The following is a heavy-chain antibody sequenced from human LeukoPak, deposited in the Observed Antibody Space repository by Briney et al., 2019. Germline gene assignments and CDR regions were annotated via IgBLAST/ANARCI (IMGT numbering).Heavy chain of an antibody. CDR2: IVVGSGNT. Sequence: ASVKVSCKASGYTFTGYYMHWVRQAPGQGLEWIGWIVVGSGNTNYAQKFQERVTITRDMSTSTAYMELSSLRSEDTAVYYCAGYSSSWSDYYYYMDVWGKGTTVTVSS. V-gene: IGHV1-58*02. J-gene: IGHJ6*03. CDR1: GYTFTGYY. CDR3: AGYSSSWSDYYYYMDV. D-gene: IGHD6-13*01.